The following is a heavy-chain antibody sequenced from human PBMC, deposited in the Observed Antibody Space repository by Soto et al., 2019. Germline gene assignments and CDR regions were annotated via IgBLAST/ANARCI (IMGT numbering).Heavy chain of an antibody. CDR2: IFWDKND. CDR3: NQIYRTGSWGWYLPS. Sequence: QITLKESGPSLVRPTETLTLTCTFSGFSLITGVGVGWVRQPPGKALEWLAVIFWDKNDYYRPSLQTRVTISHDPPQDQVVLPLDHMDPEDPCSYFFNQIYRTGSWGWYLPSWGQGTLVTVSS. J-gene: IGHJ5*01. D-gene: IGHD1-26*01. V-gene: IGHV2-5*02. CDR1: GFSLITGVG.